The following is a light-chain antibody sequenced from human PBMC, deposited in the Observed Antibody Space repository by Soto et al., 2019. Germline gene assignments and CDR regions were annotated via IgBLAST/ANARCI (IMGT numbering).Light chain of an antibody. CDR3: QQHNYGLT. V-gene: IGKV3-11*01. CDR2: GAS. CDR1: QSVDSY. Sequence: EIVLTQSPATLSLSPGERATLSCRASQSVDSYLAWYQQKPGQAPRLLIFGASNRATGIPARFRGSGSGTDVALTISSLEPEDFAVYYCQQHNYGLTCGGGTKVEMK. J-gene: IGKJ4*01.